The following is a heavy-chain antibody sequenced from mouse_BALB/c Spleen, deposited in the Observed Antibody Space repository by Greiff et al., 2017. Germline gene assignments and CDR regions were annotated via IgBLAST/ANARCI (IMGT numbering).Heavy chain of an antibody. Sequence: EVKLQESGPELVKPGASVKISCKASGYTFTDYNMHWVKQSHGKSLEWIGYIYPYNGGTGYNQKFKSKATLTVDNSSSTAYMELRSLTSEDSAVYYCARDLLWGQGTSVTVSS. CDR3: ARDLL. V-gene: IGHV1S29*02. CDR1: GYTFTDYN. J-gene: IGHJ4*01. CDR2: IYPYNGGT. D-gene: IGHD2-1*01.